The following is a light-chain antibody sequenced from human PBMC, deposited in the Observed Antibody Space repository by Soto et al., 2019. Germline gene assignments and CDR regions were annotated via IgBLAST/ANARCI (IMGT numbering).Light chain of an antibody. V-gene: IGKV3-11*01. CDR2: DAS. CDR3: QHYVSPPIT. Sequence: EIVLTQSPATLSLSPGERATLSCRASQSVGSYLAWYQQKPGQAPRLLIYDASNRATGIPARFSGSGSGTDFTLTISSLEPEDFAVYYCQHYVSPPITFGQGTRLEIK. J-gene: IGKJ5*01. CDR1: QSVGSY.